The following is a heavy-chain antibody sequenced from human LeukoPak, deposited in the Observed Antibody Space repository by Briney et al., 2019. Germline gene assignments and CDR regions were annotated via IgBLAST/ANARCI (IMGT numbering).Heavy chain of an antibody. CDR1: GFTFSSHA. CDR2: ISYDGSNK. Sequence: GGSLRPSCTASGFTFSSHAMHWVRQAPGKGLEWVAVISYDGSNKYYADSVKGRFTISRDNSKNTLYLQMNSLRAEDTAVYYCARDKDIVVVPAAHFDYWGQGTLVTVSS. D-gene: IGHD2-2*01. CDR3: ARDKDIVVVPAAHFDY. V-gene: IGHV3-30-3*01. J-gene: IGHJ4*02.